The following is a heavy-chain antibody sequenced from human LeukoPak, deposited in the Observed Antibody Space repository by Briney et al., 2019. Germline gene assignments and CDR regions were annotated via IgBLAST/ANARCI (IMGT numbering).Heavy chain of an antibody. V-gene: IGHV3-53*01. CDR2: IYSGGNT. CDR1: GFTVSNNY. CDR3: ARDLKHYYDSSGSG. J-gene: IGHJ4*02. D-gene: IGHD3-22*01. Sequence: PGGSLRLSCAASGFTVSNNYMNWVRQAPGKGLEWVSVIYSGGNTYYADSVKGRFTISRDNSKNTPYLQMNSLRAEDTAMYYCARDLKHYYDSSGSGWGQGTLVTVSS.